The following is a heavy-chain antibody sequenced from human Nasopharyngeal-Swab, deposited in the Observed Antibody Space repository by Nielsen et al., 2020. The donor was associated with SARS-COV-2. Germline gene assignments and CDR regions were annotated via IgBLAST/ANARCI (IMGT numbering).Heavy chain of an antibody. Sequence: GESLKISCAASGFTVSSNYMSWVRQAPGKGLGWVSVIYSGGSTYYADSVKGRFTISRDNSKNTLYLQMNSLRAEDTAVYYCARTMGGYYDSSGYTLEWFDYWGQGTLVTVSS. CDR3: ARTMGGYYDSSGYTLEWFDY. CDR1: GFTVSSNY. D-gene: IGHD3-22*01. CDR2: IYSGGST. J-gene: IGHJ4*02. V-gene: IGHV3-53*01.